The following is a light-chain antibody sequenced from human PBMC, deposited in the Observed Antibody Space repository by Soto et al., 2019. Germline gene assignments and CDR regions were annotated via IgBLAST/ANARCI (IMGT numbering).Light chain of an antibody. CDR2: DES. Sequence: SYELTQPPSVSVAPGQTARITCGGDNIGSKNVHWYQQKSGQAPVLVVYDESDRPSGIPERFSGSNSRDMATLTISRVAAGDEADYYCQVWDRLSDYVFGSGTKVTVL. J-gene: IGLJ1*01. V-gene: IGLV3-21*02. CDR3: QVWDRLSDYV. CDR1: NIGSKN.